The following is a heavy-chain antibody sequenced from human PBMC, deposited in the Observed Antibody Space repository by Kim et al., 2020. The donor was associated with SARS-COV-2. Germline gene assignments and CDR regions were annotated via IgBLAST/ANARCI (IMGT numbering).Heavy chain of an antibody. CDR1: GGTFSSYA. D-gene: IGHD1-7*01. CDR3: ARETREYYFDY. CDR2: IIPILGIA. V-gene: IGHV1-69*04. J-gene: IGHJ4*02. Sequence: SVKVSCEASGGTFSSYAISWVRQAPGQGLEWMGRIIPILGIANYAQKFQGRVTITADKSTSTAYMELSSLRSEDTAVYYCARETREYYFDYCGQGTLVT.